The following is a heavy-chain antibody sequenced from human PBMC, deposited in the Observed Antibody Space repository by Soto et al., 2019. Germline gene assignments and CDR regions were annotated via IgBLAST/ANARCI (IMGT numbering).Heavy chain of an antibody. J-gene: IGHJ4*01. V-gene: IGHV1-46*01. CDR3: ARQFDYDRSGYYYAY. CDR2: INPSDGGT. CDR1: GYTFTNYH. D-gene: IGHD3-22*01. Sequence: ASVKVSCKTSGYTFTNYHIHWVRQAPVQGLEWLGIINPSDGGTVYAQKFQGRLTMTTDKSTSTVYMELSSLRSEDTAVYYCARQFDYDRSGYYYAYWGQGTLVTVSS.